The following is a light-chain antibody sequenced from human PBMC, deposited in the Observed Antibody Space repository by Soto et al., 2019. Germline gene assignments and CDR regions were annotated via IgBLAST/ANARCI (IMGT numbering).Light chain of an antibody. CDR3: SSYTGSSINTVV. J-gene: IGLJ2*01. CDR1: SSDVGKYNY. CDR2: EVS. V-gene: IGLV2-14*01. Sequence: QSALTQPASVSGSPGQSITISCTGTSSDVGKYNYVSWYQQHPTKAPKLMIFEVSNRPSGVSNRFSGSKSGNTASLTISGLPAEDEAEYYCSSYTGSSINTVVFGGGTKLTVL.